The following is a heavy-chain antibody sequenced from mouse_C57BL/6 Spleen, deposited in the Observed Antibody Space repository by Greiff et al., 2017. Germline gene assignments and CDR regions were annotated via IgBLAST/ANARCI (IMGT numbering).Heavy chain of an antibody. CDR1: GFTFSSYA. CDR3: ARDGDGYYGG. CDR2: ISDGGSYT. V-gene: IGHV5-4*01. Sequence: EVQLVESGGGLVKPGGSLKLSCAASGFTFSSYAMSWVRQTPEKRLEWVETISDGGSYTYYPNNVKGRVTISRDNAKNNPYLQVSHLKSEDTASYYRARDGDGYYGGWGNGATL. D-gene: IGHD2-3*01. J-gene: IGHJ2*01.